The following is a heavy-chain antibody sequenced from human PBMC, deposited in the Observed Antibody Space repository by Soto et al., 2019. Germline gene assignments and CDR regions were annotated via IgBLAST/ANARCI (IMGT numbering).Heavy chain of an antibody. D-gene: IGHD6-19*01. V-gene: IGHV4-38-2*01. J-gene: IGHJ4*02. CDR2: IYHSGNT. CDR1: GFSINSGFY. CDR3: ARGYRSGGTPIYFDS. Sequence: SETLSLTCGVSGFSINSGFYWGWLRQPPGKGLEWIGTIYHSGNTFYNPSLKSRVTISVDTSKNRFSMTLSSVTAADTALYSCARGYRSGGTPIYFDSRGQGDLVTLSS.